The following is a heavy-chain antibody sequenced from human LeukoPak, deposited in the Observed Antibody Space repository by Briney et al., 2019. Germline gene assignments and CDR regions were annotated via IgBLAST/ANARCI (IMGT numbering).Heavy chain of an antibody. D-gene: IGHD3-10*01. V-gene: IGHV4-31*03. J-gene: IGHJ3*02. Sequence: SETLSLTCTVSGRSISSGGYYWSWIRQHPGKGLEWIGYIYYSGSTYYNPSLKSRVTISVDTSKNQFSLKLSSVTAADTAVYYCARGSYYYGSGSYLEDAFDIWGQGTMVTVSS. CDR1: GRSISSGGYY. CDR2: IYYSGST. CDR3: ARGSYYYGSGSYLEDAFDI.